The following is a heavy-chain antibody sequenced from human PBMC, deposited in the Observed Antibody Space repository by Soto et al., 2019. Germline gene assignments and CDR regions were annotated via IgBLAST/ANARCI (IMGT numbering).Heavy chain of an antibody. CDR2: INPDNGGT. Sequence: ASLKVSCKASGYTFTGHFIHWVRQAPGQGLEWMGWINPDNGGTNFSQTFQGRVTMTRDTSISTAYMELGGLRSDDTAFYFCARVTDFWSHYYTEGNNWFDPWGQGTLGTAPQ. CDR3: ARVTDFWSHYYTEGNNWFDP. J-gene: IGHJ5*02. CDR1: GYTFTGHF. V-gene: IGHV1-2*02. D-gene: IGHD3-3*01.